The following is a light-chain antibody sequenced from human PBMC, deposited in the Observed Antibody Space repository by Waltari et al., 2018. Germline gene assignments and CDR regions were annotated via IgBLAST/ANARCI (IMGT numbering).Light chain of an antibody. Sequence: QTVVTQEPSLSVSPGGNVTPTFSLSSGSPSSTSYVSWYQQTPGQPPRTLMYKTNIRSSGVPDRFSGSSLWNKAALSITGAQADDESDYYCLVYMGSGIWVFGGGTKLTVL. CDR2: KTN. CDR1: SGSPSSTSY. V-gene: IGLV8-61*01. J-gene: IGLJ3*02. CDR3: LVYMGSGIWV.